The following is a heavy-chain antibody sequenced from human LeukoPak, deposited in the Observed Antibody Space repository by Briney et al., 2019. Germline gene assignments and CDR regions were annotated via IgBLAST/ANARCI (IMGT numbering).Heavy chain of an antibody. D-gene: IGHD3-9*01. Sequence: GGSLRLSCAASGFTFSSYTMNWVRQAPGKGLEWVSAISGSGGSTYYADSVKGRFTISRDNSKNTLYLQMNSLRAEDTAVYYCAKGMNYDILTYYYYYGMDVWGQGTTVTVSS. CDR3: AKGMNYDILTYYYYYGMDV. CDR2: ISGSGGST. J-gene: IGHJ6*02. V-gene: IGHV3-23*01. CDR1: GFTFSSYT.